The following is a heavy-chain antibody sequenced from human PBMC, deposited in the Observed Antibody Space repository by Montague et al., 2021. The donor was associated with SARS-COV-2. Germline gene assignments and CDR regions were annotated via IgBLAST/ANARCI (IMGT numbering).Heavy chain of an antibody. CDR3: ARDREITMVRGAPLYGMDV. D-gene: IGHD3-10*01. Sequence: SLRLSCAASGFTFSSYAMHWVRQAPGKRLEWVAVISYDGSNKYYADSVKGRFTISRDNSKNTLYLQMNSLRAEDTAVYYCARDREITMVRGAPLYGMDVWGQGTTVTVSS. CDR1: GFTFSSYA. V-gene: IGHV3-30-3*01. CDR2: ISYDGSNK. J-gene: IGHJ6*02.